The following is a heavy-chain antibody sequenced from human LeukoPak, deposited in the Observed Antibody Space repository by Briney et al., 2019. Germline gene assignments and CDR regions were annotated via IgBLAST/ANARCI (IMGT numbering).Heavy chain of an antibody. Sequence: GGSLRLSCTASGFKFSNFVMNWVRQAPGKGLEWVAGILNDGSDKDYSDSVKGRFTISRDNSKNTVYLQMNSLGPEDTAVYYCAKYKGAALYFHYGMDVWGQGTTVIVSS. CDR3: AKYKGAALYFHYGMDV. CDR1: GFKFSNFV. D-gene: IGHD6-13*01. V-gene: IGHV3-30*18. CDR2: ILNDGSDK. J-gene: IGHJ6*02.